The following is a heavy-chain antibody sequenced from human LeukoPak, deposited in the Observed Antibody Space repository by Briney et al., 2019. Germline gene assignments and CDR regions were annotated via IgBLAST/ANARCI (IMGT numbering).Heavy chain of an antibody. V-gene: IGHV3-30-3*01. CDR2: ISYDGSNK. CDR3: ASADPYYYDSSGYYPWFDY. D-gene: IGHD3-22*01. J-gene: IGHJ4*02. CDR1: GFTFSSYA. Sequence: GGSLRLSCAASGFTFSSYAMHWVRQAPGKGLEWVAVISYDGSNKYYADSVKGRFTISRDNSKNTLYLQMNSLRAEDTAVYYCASADPYYYDSSGYYPWFDYWGQGTLVTVSS.